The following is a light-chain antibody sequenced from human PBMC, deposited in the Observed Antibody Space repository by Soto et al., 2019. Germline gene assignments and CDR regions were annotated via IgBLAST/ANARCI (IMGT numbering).Light chain of an antibody. J-gene: IGLJ2*01. CDR1: SGHSIYA. CDR3: QTWGSANGL. CDR2: LNSDGSH. V-gene: IGLV4-69*01. Sequence: QSVLTQSPSPSASLGASVKLTCTLSSGHSIYAISWHQQQPEKGPRYLMKLNSDGSHSKGDGIPDRFSGSSSGAERYLTISGVQSEDEADYYCQTWGSANGLFGGGTKVTVL.